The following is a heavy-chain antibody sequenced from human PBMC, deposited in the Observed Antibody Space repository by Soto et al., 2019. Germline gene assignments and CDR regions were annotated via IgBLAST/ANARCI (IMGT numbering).Heavy chain of an antibody. CDR2: IYYSGST. CDR1: GGSISSGDYY. V-gene: IGHV4-30-4*01. J-gene: IGHJ3*02. CDR3: ARKVTTASFDTFDI. D-gene: IGHD4-17*01. Sequence: QVQLQESGPGLVKPSQTLSLTCTVSGGSISSGDYYWSWIRQPPGKGLEWIGYIYYSGSTYYNPSLKSRSTISVDTSKNQFSLKLRFVTAADTAVYYCARKVTTASFDTFDIWGQGTMVTVSS.